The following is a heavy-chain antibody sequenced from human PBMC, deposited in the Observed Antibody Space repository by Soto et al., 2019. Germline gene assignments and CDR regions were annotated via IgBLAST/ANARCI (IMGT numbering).Heavy chain of an antibody. D-gene: IGHD3-10*01. CDR3: ARDRGLADYSGRDV. V-gene: IGHV4-4*07. J-gene: IGHJ6*04. Sequence: PSETRSLTCTVSGGSISSYSWSWIRQPAGKGLEWIGRIYTSGNTNYNSSLRGRVTMSLDTSMNQLSLNLSSVTAADTAVYYCARDRGLADYSGRDVWCKGNTVTVSA. CDR1: GGSISSYS. CDR2: IYTSGNT.